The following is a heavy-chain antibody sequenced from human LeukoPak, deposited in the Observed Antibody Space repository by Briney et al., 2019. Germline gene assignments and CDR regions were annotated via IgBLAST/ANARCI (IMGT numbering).Heavy chain of an antibody. CDR1: GYSFTSYW. Sequence: GESLKISCKGSGYSFTSYWIGWVRQMPGKGLEWMGIIYPGDSDTRYSPSFQGQVTFSADKSISTAYLQWSSLKASDTAMYYCARRGARGVFGVVPDWFDPWGQGTLVTVSS. CDR2: IYPGDSDT. V-gene: IGHV5-51*01. CDR3: ARRGARGVFGVVPDWFDP. D-gene: IGHD3-3*01. J-gene: IGHJ5*02.